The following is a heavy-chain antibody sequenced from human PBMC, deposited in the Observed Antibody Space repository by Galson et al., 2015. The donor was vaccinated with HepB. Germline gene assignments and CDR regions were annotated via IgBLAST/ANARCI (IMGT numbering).Heavy chain of an antibody. CDR1: GFTFSSYS. CDR2: INSRSSYI. Sequence: SLRLSCAASGFTFSSYSMNWVRQAPGKGLEWVSSINSRSSYIYYADSVKGRFTISRDNAKNSLYLQMNSLRAEDTAVYYCARGDSYGSRLIDYWGQGTLVTVSS. CDR3: ARGDSYGSRLIDY. V-gene: IGHV3-21*01. D-gene: IGHD5-18*01. J-gene: IGHJ4*02.